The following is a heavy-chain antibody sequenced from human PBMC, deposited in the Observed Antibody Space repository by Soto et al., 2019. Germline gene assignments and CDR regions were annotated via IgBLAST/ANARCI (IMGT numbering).Heavy chain of an antibody. V-gene: IGHV3-11*01. J-gene: IGHJ5*02. CDR3: ARDHDNDDGWFDP. D-gene: IGHD3-16*01. Sequence: PGGSLRLSCAASGFTCSDYYMSWIRQAPGKGLEWVSYISSSGSTIYYADSVKGRFTISRDNAKNSLYLQMNSLRAEDTAVYYCARDHDNDDGWFDPWGQGTLVTVSS. CDR1: GFTCSDYY. CDR2: ISSSGSTI.